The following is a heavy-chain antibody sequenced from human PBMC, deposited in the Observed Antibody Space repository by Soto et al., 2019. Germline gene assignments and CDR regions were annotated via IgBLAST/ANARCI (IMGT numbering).Heavy chain of an antibody. J-gene: IGHJ6*02. CDR3: ARDPDYSNIRYYYGMDV. Sequence: PGGSLRLSCAASGFTFSSYSMNWVRQAPGKGLEWVSYISSSSTIYYADSVKGRFTISRDNAKNSLYLQMNSLRDEDTAVYYCARDPDYSNIRYYYGMDVWGQGTTVTVSS. CDR2: ISSSSTI. V-gene: IGHV3-48*02. CDR1: GFTFSSYS. D-gene: IGHD4-4*01.